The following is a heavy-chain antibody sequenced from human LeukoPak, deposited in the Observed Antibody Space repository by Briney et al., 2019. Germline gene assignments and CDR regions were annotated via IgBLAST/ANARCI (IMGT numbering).Heavy chain of an antibody. Sequence: SETLSLTCTVSGGSISSGDYYWSWIRQPPGKGLEWIGYIYYSGSTNYNPSLKSRVTISVDTSKNQFSLKLSSVTAADTAVYCCARGSITAAGILDSWGQGTLVTVSS. J-gene: IGHJ4*02. CDR1: GGSISSGDYY. V-gene: IGHV4-61*08. CDR3: ARGSITAAGILDS. D-gene: IGHD6-13*01. CDR2: IYYSGST.